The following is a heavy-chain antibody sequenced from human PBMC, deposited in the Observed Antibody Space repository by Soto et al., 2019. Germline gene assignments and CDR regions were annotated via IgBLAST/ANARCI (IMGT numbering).Heavy chain of an antibody. D-gene: IGHD3-9*01. CDR3: ARLQYALLTGYGGQGQQYYYYGMAV. CDR2: IYYSGST. CDR1: GGSISSSSYY. V-gene: IGHV4-39*01. J-gene: IGHJ6*02. Sequence: QLQLQESGPGLVKPSETLSLTCTVSGGSISSSSYYWGWIRQPPGKGLEWIGSIYYSGSTYYNPSLKSRVTQPADTSRNQFSPKLSPVTAPDTAVYYCARLQYALLTGYGGQGQQYYYYGMAVWGQGTTVPASS.